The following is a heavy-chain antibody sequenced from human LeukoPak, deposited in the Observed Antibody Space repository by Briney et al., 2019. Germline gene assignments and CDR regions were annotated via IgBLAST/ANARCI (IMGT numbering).Heavy chain of an antibody. V-gene: IGHV4-61*01. J-gene: IGHJ4*02. CDR2: IYYSGST. CDR3: ARDTKYYFDY. CDR1: GGSVSSGSYY. D-gene: IGHD2-2*01. Sequence: PSETLSLTCTVSGGSVSSGSYYWSWIRQPPGKGLEWIGYIYYSGSTNYNPSLKSRVTISVDTSKNQFSLKLSSVTAADTAVYYCARDTKYYFDYWGQGTLVTVSS.